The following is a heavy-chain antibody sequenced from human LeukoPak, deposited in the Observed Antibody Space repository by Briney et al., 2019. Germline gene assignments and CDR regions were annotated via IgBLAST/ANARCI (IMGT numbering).Heavy chain of an antibody. CDR1: GYTFTSYG. D-gene: IGHD2-2*01. CDR3: AFCSSTSCYGEGCDYMDV. J-gene: IGHJ6*03. CDR2: ISAYNGNT. Sequence: ASVKVSCKASGYTFTSYGISCVRQAPRQRLEWMGWISAYNGNTNYAQTLQSRVTMTTDTSTSTASMELRSLGYDDAAVYYCAFCSSTSCYGEGCDYMDVWGKGTTVTVSS. V-gene: IGHV1-18*01.